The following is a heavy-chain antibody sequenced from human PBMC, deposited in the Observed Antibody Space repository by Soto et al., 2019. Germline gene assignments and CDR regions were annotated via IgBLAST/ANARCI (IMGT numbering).Heavy chain of an antibody. CDR2: INPSGGST. J-gene: IGHJ4*02. D-gene: IGHD3-9*01. Sequence: ASVKVSCKASGYTLTSYYMHWVRQAPGQGLEWMGIINPSGGSTSYAQKFQGRVTMTRDTSTSTVYMELSSLRSEDTAVYYCARNDILTGYSTYYFDYWGQGTLVTVSS. V-gene: IGHV1-46*01. CDR3: ARNDILTGYSTYYFDY. CDR1: GYTLTSYY.